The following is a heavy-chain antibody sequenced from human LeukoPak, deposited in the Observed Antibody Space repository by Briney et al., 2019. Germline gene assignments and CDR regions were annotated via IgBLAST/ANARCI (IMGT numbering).Heavy chain of an antibody. Sequence: GGSLRLSCAASGFTFSSYGMHWVRQVPGKGLEWVAVISYDGSNKYYADSVKGRFTISRDNSKNTLYLQMNSLRAEDTAVYYCAKDLIAAATEQKGNYWGQGTLVTVSS. CDR2: ISYDGSNK. J-gene: IGHJ4*02. V-gene: IGHV3-30*18. CDR3: AKDLIAAATEQKGNY. D-gene: IGHD6-13*01. CDR1: GFTFSSYG.